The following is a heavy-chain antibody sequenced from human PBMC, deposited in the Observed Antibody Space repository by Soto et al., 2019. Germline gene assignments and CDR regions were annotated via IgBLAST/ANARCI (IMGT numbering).Heavy chain of an antibody. CDR2: IYHSGST. D-gene: IGHD2-2*01. V-gene: IGHV4-31*02. CDR3: ARVGGCGRTRYYAVDYGLDV. Sequence: QVQLQESGPGVVKPSQTLSLTCTVSGDSISSSYYYWGWIRQHSGKGLEWIAYIYHSGSTFYNPSLKTRITALLDTSKNQLSLRLSSVTAADTAVYYCARVGGCGRTRYYAVDYGLDVWGQGTTVTVSS. CDR1: GDSISSSYYY. J-gene: IGHJ6*02.